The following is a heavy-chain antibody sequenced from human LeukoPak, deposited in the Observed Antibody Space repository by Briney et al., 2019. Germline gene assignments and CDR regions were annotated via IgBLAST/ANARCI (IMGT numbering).Heavy chain of an antibody. CDR2: ISGSAVST. Sequence: GGSLRLSCAASGFTFSSYAITWVRQAPGKGLEWVSTISGSAVSTYYADSVKGRFTIFRDNSKNTVYLQMNTLRAEDTAVYYCAKDSGYSFGFDYWGQGTLVTVSS. CDR1: GFTFSSYA. V-gene: IGHV3-23*01. D-gene: IGHD5-18*01. CDR3: AKDSGYSFGFDY. J-gene: IGHJ4*02.